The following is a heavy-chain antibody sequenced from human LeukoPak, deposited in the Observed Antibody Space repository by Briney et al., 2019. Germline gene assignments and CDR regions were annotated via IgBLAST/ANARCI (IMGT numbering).Heavy chain of an antibody. Sequence: GGSLRLACAASGLTVSSNYMSWVRQVPGKGLEWVSAIYSVGSTYYADSVKGRFTISRDNSKNTLYLQMNSLRAEDTAVYYCARGRYSSNPFDYWGQGTLVTVSS. CDR3: ARGRYSSNPFDY. CDR1: GLTVSSNY. D-gene: IGHD6-13*01. CDR2: IYSVGST. J-gene: IGHJ4*02. V-gene: IGHV3-53*01.